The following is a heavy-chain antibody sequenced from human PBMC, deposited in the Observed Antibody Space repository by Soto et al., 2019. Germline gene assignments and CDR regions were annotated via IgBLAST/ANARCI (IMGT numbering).Heavy chain of an antibody. CDR3: ANGARYYDSTQEGFDY. J-gene: IGHJ4*02. CDR2: ISGSGGST. V-gene: IGHV3-23*01. CDR1: GFTFSSYA. D-gene: IGHD3-22*01. Sequence: EVQLLESGGGLVQPGGALRLSCAASGFTFSSYAMSWVRQAPGKGLEWVSVISGSGGSTYYADSVKGRFTISRDNSKNTLYMKMNSLRAEDTAVYYCANGARYYDSTQEGFDYWGQGNLVTVSS.